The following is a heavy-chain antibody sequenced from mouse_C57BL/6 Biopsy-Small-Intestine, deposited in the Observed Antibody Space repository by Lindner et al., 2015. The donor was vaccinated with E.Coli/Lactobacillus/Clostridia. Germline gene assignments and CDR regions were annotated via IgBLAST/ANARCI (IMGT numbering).Heavy chain of an antibody. D-gene: IGHD2-5*01. V-gene: IGHV5-4*01. CDR3: TRDQAYYSNYHDY. CDR2: ISDAGSHT. Sequence: VQLQESGGGLVKPGGSLKLSCAATGFTFRNHAMSWVRQTPERRLEWVATISDAGSHTYYPDNVKGRFTISRDNAKNNLYLQMSHLKSEDTAMYYCTRDQAYYSNYHDYWGQGTTLTVSS. J-gene: IGHJ2*01. CDR1: GFTFRNHA.